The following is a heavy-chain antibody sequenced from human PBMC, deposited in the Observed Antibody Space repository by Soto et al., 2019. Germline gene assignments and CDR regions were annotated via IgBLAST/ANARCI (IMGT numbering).Heavy chain of an antibody. Sequence: EVLLLESGGGLVQPGGSLRLSCAASGFTFSSYAMSWVRQAPGKGLEWVSAISGSGGSTYYADSVKGRFTISRDNSKNTLYLQMNSLRAEDTAVYYCAKDQQVAGIPHYYYGMDVWGQGTTVTVSS. CDR1: GFTFSSYA. V-gene: IGHV3-23*01. J-gene: IGHJ6*02. D-gene: IGHD6-19*01. CDR2: ISGSGGST. CDR3: AKDQQVAGIPHYYYGMDV.